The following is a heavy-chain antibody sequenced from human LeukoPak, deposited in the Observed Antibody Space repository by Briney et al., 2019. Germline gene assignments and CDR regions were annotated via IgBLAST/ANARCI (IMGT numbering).Heavy chain of an antibody. CDR1: GITVSNYG. CDR2: ISGSGGGT. CDR3: AKRGVVIRVILVGFHKEAYYFDS. Sequence: GGSLRLSCAVSGITVSNYGMSWVRQAPGKGLEWVAGISGSGGGTNYADSVKGRFTISRDNSKNTLYLQMNSLRAEDTAVYFCAKRGVVIRVILVGFHKEAYYFDSWGQGALVTVSS. V-gene: IGHV3-23*01. D-gene: IGHD3-10*01. J-gene: IGHJ4*02.